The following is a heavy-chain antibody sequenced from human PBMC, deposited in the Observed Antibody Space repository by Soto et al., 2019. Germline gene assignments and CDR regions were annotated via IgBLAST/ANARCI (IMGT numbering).Heavy chain of an antibody. CDR2: IYPGDSDT. CDR3: ARSLVPAAEFYYYGMDV. CDR1: GYSFTSYW. V-gene: IGHV5-51*01. J-gene: IGHJ6*02. D-gene: IGHD2-2*01. Sequence: GESLKISCKGSGYSFTSYWIGWVRQMPGKGLEWMGIIYPGDSDTRYSPSFQGQVTISADKSISTAYLQWSSLKASDTAMYYCARSLVPAAEFYYYGMDVWGQGTTVTVSS.